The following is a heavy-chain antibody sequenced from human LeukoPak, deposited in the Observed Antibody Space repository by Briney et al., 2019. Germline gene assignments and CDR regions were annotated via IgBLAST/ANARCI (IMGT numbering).Heavy chain of an antibody. CDR1: GGTFISYA. V-gene: IGHV1-69*13. CDR3: ARDLSRGFSDY. CDR2: IIPIFGTA. Sequence: ASVKVSCKASGGTFISYAISWLRQAPGQGLEWMGGIIPIFGTANYAQKFQGRVTITADESTSTAYMELSSLRSEDTAVYYCARDLSRGFSDYWGQGTLVTVSS. D-gene: IGHD3-10*01. J-gene: IGHJ4*02.